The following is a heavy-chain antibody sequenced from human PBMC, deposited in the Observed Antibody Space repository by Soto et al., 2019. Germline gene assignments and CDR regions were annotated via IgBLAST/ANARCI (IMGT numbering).Heavy chain of an antibody. J-gene: IGHJ5*02. Sequence: QVQLVESGGGLVKPGGSLRLSCAASGFTFSDYYMTWIRQAPGKGLEWVSYISSSGSSKYYADSVKGRFTISRDNAKNSRYLQMNRLRVEDTAVYYCARDIGVSGNWFDPWGQGTLVTVSS. V-gene: IGHV3-11*01. CDR3: ARDIGVSGNWFDP. CDR1: GFTFSDYY. D-gene: IGHD2-8*01. CDR2: ISSSGSSK.